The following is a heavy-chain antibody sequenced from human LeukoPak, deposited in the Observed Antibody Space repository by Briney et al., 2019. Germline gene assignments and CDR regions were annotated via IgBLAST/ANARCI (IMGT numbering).Heavy chain of an antibody. J-gene: IGHJ4*02. CDR3: ARDRGPNTFDY. V-gene: IGHV3-7*03. D-gene: IGHD3-10*01. CDR2: IKQDGSEK. CDR1: GFTFSSYW. Sequence: GGSLRLSCAASGFTFSSYWMSWVRQAPGKGLEWVANIKQDGSEKYYVDSVKGRFTISRDNAKKSLYLQMNSLRAEDTAVYHCARDRGPNTFDYWGQGTLVTVSS.